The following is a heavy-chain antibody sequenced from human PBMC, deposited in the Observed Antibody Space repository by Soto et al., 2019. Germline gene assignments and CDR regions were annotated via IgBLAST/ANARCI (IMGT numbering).Heavy chain of an antibody. CDR3: ARALFGSYYYYCHLDV. CDR1: GFTFSSYE. CDR2: IRHSGSTT. D-gene: IGHD3-16*01. Sequence: EVQLVESGGGLVQPAGSLRLYCAASGFTFSSYEMHCVRQAPGKGLEWVSYIRHSGSTTSYADSVMGRFTISRDDAKNSMSLQMHSLRAEDTAIYFCARALFGSYYYYCHLDVGGQGTTVTVSS. V-gene: IGHV3-48*03. J-gene: IGHJ6*02.